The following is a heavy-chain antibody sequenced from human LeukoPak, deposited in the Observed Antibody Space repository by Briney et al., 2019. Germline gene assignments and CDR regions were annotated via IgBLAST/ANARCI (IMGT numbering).Heavy chain of an antibody. J-gene: IGHJ4*02. Sequence: SETLSLTCDVSGGAISSDGYSWSWVRQHPEKGLEWIGFIYYTGSAYYNPSLKSRVSISVDTSKNQFSLRVSSVTAADAALYYCSRTRTSTGTTSYIFDTWGQGALVTVSS. CDR3: SRTRTSTGTTSYIFDT. D-gene: IGHD1-1*01. CDR2: IYYTGSA. CDR1: GGAISSDGYS. V-gene: IGHV4-31*11.